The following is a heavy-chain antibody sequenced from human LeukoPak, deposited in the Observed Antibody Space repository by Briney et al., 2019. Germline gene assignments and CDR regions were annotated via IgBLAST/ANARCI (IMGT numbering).Heavy chain of an antibody. CDR1: GFTFSSYA. Sequence: GGSLRLSCAASGFTFSSYAMTWVRQAPGKGLEWVAVISYDGSNKYYADSVKGRFTISRDNSKNTLYLQMNSLRAEDTAVYYCARASNQPLLVPTYFDYWGQGTLVTVSS. V-gene: IGHV3-30-3*01. D-gene: IGHD2-21*02. CDR3: ARASNQPLLVPTYFDY. J-gene: IGHJ4*02. CDR2: ISYDGSNK.